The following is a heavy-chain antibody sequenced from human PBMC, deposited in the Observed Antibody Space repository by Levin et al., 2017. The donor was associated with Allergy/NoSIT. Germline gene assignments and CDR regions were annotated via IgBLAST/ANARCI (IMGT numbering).Heavy chain of an antibody. J-gene: IGHJ6*02. V-gene: IGHV3-9*01. CDR3: ANGLGRHRRYNPYYYGMDV. D-gene: IGHD5-24*01. CDR2: ISWNSGSI. CDR1: GFTFDDYA. Sequence: PGGSLRLSCAASGFTFDDYAMHWVRQAPGKGLEWVSGISWNSGSIGYADSVKGRFTISRDNAKNSLYLQMNSLRAEDTALYYCANGLGRHRRYNPYYYGMDVWGQGTTVTVSS.